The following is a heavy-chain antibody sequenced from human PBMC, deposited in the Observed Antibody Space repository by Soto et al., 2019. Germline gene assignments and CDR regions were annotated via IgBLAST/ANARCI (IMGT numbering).Heavy chain of an antibody. CDR3: ARDVRSGGNINWFDP. Sequence: ASVKVSCKTSGYTFTRYGISWLRLAPGHGLEWMGWISAYNGNTNYGQKFQGRVTMTTDTSSSTVYMELRSLRSDDTAIYYCARDVRSGGNINWFDPWGQGTQVTVSS. CDR1: GYTFTRYG. CDR2: ISAYNGNT. J-gene: IGHJ5*02. D-gene: IGHD2-15*01. V-gene: IGHV1-18*01.